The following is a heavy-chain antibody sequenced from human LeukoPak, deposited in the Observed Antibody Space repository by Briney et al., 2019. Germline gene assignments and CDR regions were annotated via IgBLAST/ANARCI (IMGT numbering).Heavy chain of an antibody. J-gene: IGHJ6*04. CDR1: GFTVSSNY. V-gene: IGHV3-53*01. CDR3: AELGITMIGGV. Sequence: PGGSLRLSCAASGFTVSSNYMSWVRQAPGKGLEWVSIIYSDGRTYYADSVKGRFTISRDNSENTLYLQMNSLRAEDTAVYYCAELGITMIGGVWGKGTTVTISS. CDR2: IYSDGRT. D-gene: IGHD3-10*02.